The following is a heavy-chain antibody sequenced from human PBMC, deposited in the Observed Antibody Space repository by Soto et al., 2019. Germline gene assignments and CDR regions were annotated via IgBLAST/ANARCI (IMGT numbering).Heavy chain of an antibody. J-gene: IGHJ6*03. V-gene: IGHV1-18*01. D-gene: IGHD6-19*01. CDR2: ISGFNGNT. Sequence: QDQLVQSGAEVKKPGASVTVSCKASGYSFTNYGITWVRQAPGQGLEWMGWISGFNGNTHYAQKLQGRVTMTTDASPSPAYMELRSLRSDDTAVYYCARDRGVAPPVAGNTHYYYYMDVWAKGPRSPSP. CDR1: GYSFTNYG. CDR3: ARDRGVAPPVAGNTHYYYYMDV.